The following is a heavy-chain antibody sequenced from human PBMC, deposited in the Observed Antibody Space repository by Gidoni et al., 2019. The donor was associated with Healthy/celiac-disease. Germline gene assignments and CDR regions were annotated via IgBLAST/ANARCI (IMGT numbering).Heavy chain of an antibody. Sequence: HLHLQEPGPGLVKPSETLSLTCPVPVASSSSSSYYWGWIRQPPGKGLEWIGSIYYVGSTYYNPSLKSRVTISVDTSKNQFSLKLSSVTAADTAVYYCARRLGGDYGGFDYWGQGTLVTVSS. CDR3: ARRLGGDYGGFDY. J-gene: IGHJ4*02. V-gene: IGHV4-39*01. CDR1: VASSSSSSYY. CDR2: IYYVGST. D-gene: IGHD4-17*01.